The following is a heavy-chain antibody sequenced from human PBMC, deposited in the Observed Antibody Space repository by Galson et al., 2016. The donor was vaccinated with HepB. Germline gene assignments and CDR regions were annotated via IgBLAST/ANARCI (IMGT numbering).Heavy chain of an antibody. J-gene: IGHJ4*02. CDR1: GFTFGDCA. D-gene: IGHD4-11*01. CDR3: ARGTPDYRPYYFDY. CDR2: IRSKTYGGTT. V-gene: IGHV3-49*03. Sequence: SLRLSCATSGFTFGDCAMSWFRQAPGKGLGGVGFIRSKTYGGTTEYAASVKARFTISRDDSKSFAYLQMSSLNTGDTAVYYCARGTPDYRPYYFDYWGQGTLVTVSS.